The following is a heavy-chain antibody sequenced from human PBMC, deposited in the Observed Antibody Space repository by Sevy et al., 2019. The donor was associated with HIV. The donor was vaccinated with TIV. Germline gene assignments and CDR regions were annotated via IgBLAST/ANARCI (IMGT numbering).Heavy chain of an antibody. V-gene: IGHV3-30*18. J-gene: IGHJ4*02. CDR3: AKGRDGYKNYFDY. D-gene: IGHD5-12*01. Sequence: GGSLRLSCAASEFTFSSYGMHWVRQAPGKGLEWVAVISYDGSNKYYADSVKGRFTISRDNSKNTLYLQMNSLRAEDTTVYYCAKGRDGYKNYFDYWGQGTLVTVSS. CDR1: EFTFSSYG. CDR2: ISYDGSNK.